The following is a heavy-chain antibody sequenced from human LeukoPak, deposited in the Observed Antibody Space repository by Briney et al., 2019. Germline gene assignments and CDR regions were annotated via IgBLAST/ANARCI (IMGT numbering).Heavy chain of an antibody. V-gene: IGHV3-21*01. CDR2: ISSSSSYI. J-gene: IGHJ4*02. D-gene: IGHD5-18*01. CDR1: GFAFSSYS. Sequence: GGSLRLSCAASGFAFSSYSMNWVREAPGKGLEWVSSISSSSSYIYYADSVKGRFTISRDNAKNSLYLQMNSLRAEDTAVYYCARDLRGYSYGYYYYFDYWGQGTLVTVSS. CDR3: ARDLRGYSYGYYYYFDY.